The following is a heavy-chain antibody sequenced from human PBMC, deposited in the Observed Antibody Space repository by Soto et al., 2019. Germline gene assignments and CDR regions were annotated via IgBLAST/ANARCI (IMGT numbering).Heavy chain of an antibody. Sequence: QVQLVESGGGVVQPGRSLRLSCAVSGFTVSTYGMHWVRQAPGKGLEWVAVISRDGGTKFYADSVKGRFTISRDNSRNTLFLEMTGLRGDDMGVYYCTGEVASGYWGQGTLVTVS. V-gene: IGHV3-30*03. J-gene: IGHJ4*02. CDR3: TGEVASGY. CDR1: GFTVSTYG. CDR2: ISRDGGTK. D-gene: IGHD1-1*01.